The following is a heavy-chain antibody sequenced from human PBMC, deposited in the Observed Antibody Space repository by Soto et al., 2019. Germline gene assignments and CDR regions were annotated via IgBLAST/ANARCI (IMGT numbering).Heavy chain of an antibody. CDR2: IDPSDSYT. D-gene: IGHD3-22*01. V-gene: IGHV5-10-1*01. CDR1: GYSFTSYW. J-gene: IGHJ4*02. CDR3: ARGEYYYDSSGYYIDY. Sequence: EESLKISCKGSGYSFTSYWISWVRQMPGKGLEWMGRIDPSDSYTNYSPSFQGHVTISADKSISTAYLQWSSLKASDTAMYYCARGEYYYDSSGYYIDYWGQGTLVTVSS.